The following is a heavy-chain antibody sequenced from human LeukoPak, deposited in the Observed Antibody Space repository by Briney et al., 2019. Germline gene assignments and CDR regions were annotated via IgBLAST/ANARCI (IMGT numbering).Heavy chain of an antibody. CDR1: GFSFSTYA. Sequence: GGSLRLSCAASGFSFSTYAMSWVRQVPGKGLEWVSSISAAGTFYSDSVKGRFTISRDNSKNTLYLQVNSLRSEDTALYYCARDLPGSGWALHYWGQGTLVTVSS. V-gene: IGHV3-23*01. CDR3: ARDLPGSGWALHY. D-gene: IGHD6-19*01. CDR2: ISAAGT. J-gene: IGHJ4*02.